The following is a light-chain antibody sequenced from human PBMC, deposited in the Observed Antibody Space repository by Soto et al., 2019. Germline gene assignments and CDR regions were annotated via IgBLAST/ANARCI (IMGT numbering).Light chain of an antibody. CDR3: CSYTTTSTYV. V-gene: IGLV2-14*01. J-gene: IGLJ2*01. CDR1: SSDVGGYNY. CDR2: EVF. Sequence: QSALTQPASVSGCPGQSITISCTGTSSDVGGYNYVSWYQQHPGKVPKLMIYEVFRRPSGISNRFSGSKSGNTASLTISGLQAEDEADYYCCSYTTTSTYVFGGGTKVTVL.